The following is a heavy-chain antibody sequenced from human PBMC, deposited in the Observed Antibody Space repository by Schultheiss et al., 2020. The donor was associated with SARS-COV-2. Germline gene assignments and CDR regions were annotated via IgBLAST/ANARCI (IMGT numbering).Heavy chain of an antibody. Sequence: GGSLRLSCAASGFTFSSYAMHWVRQAPGKGLEWVAFISYDGSNKYYADSVKGRFTISRDNSKNTLYLQMNSLRAEDTAVYYCAKDGDGYKADAFDIWGQGTMVTVSS. CDR1: GFTFSSYA. D-gene: IGHD5-24*01. V-gene: IGHV3-30*07. CDR2: ISYDGSNK. CDR3: AKDGDGYKADAFDI. J-gene: IGHJ3*02.